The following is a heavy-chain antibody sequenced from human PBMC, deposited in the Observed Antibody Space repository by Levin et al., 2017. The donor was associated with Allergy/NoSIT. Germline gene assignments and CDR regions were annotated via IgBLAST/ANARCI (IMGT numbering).Heavy chain of an antibody. V-gene: IGHV3-49*03. CDR3: TRDWPGP. Sequence: AGGSLRLSCTGSGFTFDDYGINWFRQAAGKGLEWVGLIRSKGYGGKTEYAASVKGRFTISRDDSNSIASLHMNSLQTEDTAVYYCTRDWPGPWGQGTLVTVSS. CDR2: IRSKGYGGKT. J-gene: IGHJ5*02. D-gene: IGHD1-14*01. CDR1: GFTFDDYG.